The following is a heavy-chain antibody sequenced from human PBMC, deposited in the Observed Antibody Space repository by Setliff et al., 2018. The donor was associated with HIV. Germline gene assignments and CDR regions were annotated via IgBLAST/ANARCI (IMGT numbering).Heavy chain of an antibody. Sequence: GGSLRLSCAASGFSFRSYAVSWVRQAPGKGLEWVSVISGSGDITYYRESVKGRFTVSRDNSNNTVYLQMNSLRAEYTAMYYCAKTQTVITVYGPFDSWGQGTPVTVSS. CDR2: ISGSGDIT. J-gene: IGHJ4*02. D-gene: IGHD4-4*01. CDR3: AKTQTVITVYGPFDS. V-gene: IGHV3-23*01. CDR1: GFSFRSYA.